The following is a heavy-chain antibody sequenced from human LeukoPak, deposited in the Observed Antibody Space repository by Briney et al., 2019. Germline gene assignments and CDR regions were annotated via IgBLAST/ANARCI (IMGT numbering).Heavy chain of an antibody. CDR3: ARERWHCRVNCYSVYYYALDV. Sequence: ASVTVSCTGSGYTFTNYAVHWVRQAPGQRLEWLGWINPGNGDTKYSQNFQGRVTVTSDTSAATAYAELNSLTSEDTAVYYCARERWHCRVNCYSVYYYALDVWGQGTTVTVSS. D-gene: IGHD2-15*01. V-gene: IGHV1-3*01. CDR1: GYTFTNYA. CDR2: INPGNGDT. J-gene: IGHJ6*02.